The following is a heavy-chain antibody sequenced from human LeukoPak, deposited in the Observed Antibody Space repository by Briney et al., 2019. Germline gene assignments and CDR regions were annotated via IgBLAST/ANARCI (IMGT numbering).Heavy chain of an antibody. V-gene: IGHV3-7*01. CDR3: ASLYGIDV. CDR2: IKKDRSEK. CDR1: GFTFSSYG. Sequence: GGSLRLSCAASGFTFSSYGMHWVRQAPGKGLEWVANIKKDRSEKYYVDSVKGRFTISRDNAKNLAFLQMNSLRVEDTAVYYCASLYGIDVWGQGSTVTVSS. J-gene: IGHJ6*02.